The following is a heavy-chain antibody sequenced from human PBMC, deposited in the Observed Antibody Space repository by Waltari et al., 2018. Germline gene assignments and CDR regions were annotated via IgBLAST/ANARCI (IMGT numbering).Heavy chain of an antibody. CDR3: ARDRYSGSPKLYYFDY. D-gene: IGHD6-13*01. CDR1: GYSISSGYY. V-gene: IGHV4-38-2*02. Sequence: QVQLQESGPGLVKPSETLSLTCPVSGYSISSGYYWGWIRQPPGKGLEWIGNIYHSGTTYYNPSLKSRVTISVDTSKNQLSLKLNSVTAADTAVYYCARDRYSGSPKLYYFDYWGQGALVTVSS. CDR2: IYHSGTT. J-gene: IGHJ4*02.